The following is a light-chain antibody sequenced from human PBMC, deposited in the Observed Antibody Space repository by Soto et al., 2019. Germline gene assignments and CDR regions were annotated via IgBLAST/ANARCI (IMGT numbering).Light chain of an antibody. V-gene: IGKV1-5*01. CDR1: QNISVW. Sequence: DIQMTQSPSTLSASVGDGVTITCRASQNISVWLAWYQQRPGKAPKFLMYDASSLETGVPSRFSGSGSGTEFTLTIRSLQPDDSATYYCHPYDSSSPPFGQGTKLEIK. CDR2: DAS. J-gene: IGKJ2*01. CDR3: HPYDSSSPP.